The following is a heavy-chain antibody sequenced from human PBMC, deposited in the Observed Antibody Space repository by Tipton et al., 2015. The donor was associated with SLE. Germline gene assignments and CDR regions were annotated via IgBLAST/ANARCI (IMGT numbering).Heavy chain of an antibody. V-gene: IGHV4-30-2*01. J-gene: IGHJ3*02. Sequence: TLSLTCAVSGGSISSGGYSWNWIRQPPGKGLEWIGYIYHSGSTSYNPSLKSRVTISVDRSKNQFSLKLSSVTAADTAVYYCARVMGPGQAFDIWGQGTMVTVSS. CDR2: IYHSGST. CDR1: GGSISSGGYS. D-gene: IGHD5-24*01. CDR3: ARVMGPGQAFDI.